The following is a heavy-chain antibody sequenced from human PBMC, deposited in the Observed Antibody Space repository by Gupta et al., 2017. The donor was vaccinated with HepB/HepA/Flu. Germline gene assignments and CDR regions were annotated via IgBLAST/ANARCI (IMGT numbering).Heavy chain of an antibody. D-gene: IGHD6-6*01. CDR3: ARAPGVSIAAPLGPRSYYYYMDV. CDR2: ISSSSSYI. Sequence: EVQLVESGGGLVKPGGSLRLSCAASGFTFSSYSMNWVRQAPGKGLEWVSSISSSSSYIYYADSVKGRFTISRDNAKNSLYLQMNSLRAEDTAVYYCARAPGVSIAAPLGPRSYYYYMDVWGKGTTVTVSS. V-gene: IGHV3-21*01. CDR1: GFTFSSYS. J-gene: IGHJ6*03.